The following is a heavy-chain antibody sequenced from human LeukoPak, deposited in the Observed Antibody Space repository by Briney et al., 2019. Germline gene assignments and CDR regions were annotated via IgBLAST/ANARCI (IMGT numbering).Heavy chain of an antibody. V-gene: IGHV3-15*01. J-gene: IGHJ4*02. CDR1: GFTFSNAW. CDR2: IKSKTDGGTT. Sequence: GGSLRLSCAASGFTFSNAWMSWVRQAPGKGLEWVGRIKSKTDGGTTDYAAPVKGRFTISRDDSKNTLYLQMNSLKTEDTAVYYCTTSLGLLSLYAHFDYWGQGTLVTVSS. CDR3: TTSLGLLSLYAHFDY. D-gene: IGHD2-21*02.